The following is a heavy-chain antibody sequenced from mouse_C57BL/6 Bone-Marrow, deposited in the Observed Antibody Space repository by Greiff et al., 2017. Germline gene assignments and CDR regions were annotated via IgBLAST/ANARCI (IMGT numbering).Heavy chain of an antibody. D-gene: IGHD6-1*01. CDR1: GFSLTSYG. J-gene: IGHJ2*01. CDR2: IWSGGST. CDR3: ARNWKGNLQFDY. V-gene: IGHV2-2*01. Sequence: VKLMESGPGLVQPSQSLSITCTVSGFSLTSYGVHWVRQSPGKGLEWLGVIWSGGSTDYTAAFISRLSISKDNSKSQVFFKMNRLQADDTAIYYCARNWKGNLQFDYWGQGTTLTVSS.